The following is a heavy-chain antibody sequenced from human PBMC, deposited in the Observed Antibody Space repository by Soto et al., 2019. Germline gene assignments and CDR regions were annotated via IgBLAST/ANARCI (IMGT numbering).Heavy chain of an antibody. V-gene: IGHV1-69*13. CDR1: GGTFSSYA. CDR2: IIPIFGTA. CDR3: ASPIVVVVAATPNAFDI. Sequence: SVKVSCKASGGTFSSYAISWVRQAPGQGLEWMGGIIPIFGTANYAQKFQGRVTITADESTSTAYMELSSLRSEDTAAYYCASPIVVVVAATPNAFDIWGQGTMVTVSS. J-gene: IGHJ3*02. D-gene: IGHD2-15*01.